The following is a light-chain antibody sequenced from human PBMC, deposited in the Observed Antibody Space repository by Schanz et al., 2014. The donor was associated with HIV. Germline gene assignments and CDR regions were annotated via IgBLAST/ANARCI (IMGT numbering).Light chain of an antibody. Sequence: QSALTQPASVSGSPGQSITISCTGTSSDVGYYNYVSWYQQHPGKAPKLMIYDVSNRPSGVSNRFSGSKSGNTASLTISGLQADDEADYYCNSYSSSSTWVFGGGTKLTV. CDR2: DVS. J-gene: IGLJ3*02. V-gene: IGLV2-14*03. CDR3: NSYSSSSTWV. CDR1: SSDVGYYNY.